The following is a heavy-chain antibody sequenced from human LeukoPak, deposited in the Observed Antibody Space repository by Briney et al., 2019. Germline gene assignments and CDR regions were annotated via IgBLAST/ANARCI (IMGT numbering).Heavy chain of an antibody. CDR3: ARASYTTTWHHLGS. Sequence: QPGGSLSRSCAASGFIFNNYVMHWVRQAPGKGLEYVSSISSNGVNTYYANSVKGRFTISRDNSKNTLYLQMGSLRAEDMAVYYCARASYTTTWHHLGSWGQGTLVTVSS. J-gene: IGHJ4*02. V-gene: IGHV3-64*01. CDR2: ISSNGVNT. CDR1: GFIFNNYV. D-gene: IGHD3-16*01.